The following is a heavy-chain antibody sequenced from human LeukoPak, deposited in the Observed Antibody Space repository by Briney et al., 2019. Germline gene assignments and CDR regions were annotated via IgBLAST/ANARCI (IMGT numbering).Heavy chain of an antibody. CDR3: ARVARAQGGMDV. V-gene: IGHV3-64*01. Sequence: GGSLRLSCTASGFTFSNYALHWVRQAPGKGLEYVSAISSNGGSTYYTSSVKGRFTISRDNSKNTLHLQMGSLRPEDMAVYYCARVARAQGGMDVWGQGTTVTVSS. J-gene: IGHJ6*02. CDR1: GFTFSNYA. CDR2: ISSNGGST.